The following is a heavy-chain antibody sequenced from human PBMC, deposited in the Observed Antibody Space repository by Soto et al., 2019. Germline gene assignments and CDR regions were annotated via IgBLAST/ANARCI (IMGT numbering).Heavy chain of an antibody. Sequence: SETLSLTCTVSGGSISSYYWSWIRQPPGKGLEWIGYIYYSGSTNYNPSLKSRVTISVDTSKNQFSLKLSSVTAADTAVYYCARQGDWNTYYDFWSGYYTGSGSFDYWGQGTMVTVYS. D-gene: IGHD3-3*01. CDR1: GGSISSYY. CDR3: ARQGDWNTYYDFWSGYYTGSGSFDY. CDR2: IYYSGST. V-gene: IGHV4-59*01. J-gene: IGHJ4*02.